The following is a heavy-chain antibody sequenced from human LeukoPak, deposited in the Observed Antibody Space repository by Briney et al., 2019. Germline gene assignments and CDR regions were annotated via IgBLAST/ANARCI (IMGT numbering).Heavy chain of an antibody. CDR2: IRGAGYSDPP. D-gene: IGHD6-13*01. CDR3: TVPASGGNWFDP. Sequence: GGSLRLSCAASGFSFSGSVIHGVRQAPGKGLEWVGRIRGAGYSDPPAYVASVRGRFTISRDDSKSTAYLQMNSLKAEDTAVYYCTVPASGGNWFDPWGPGTLVTVSS. V-gene: IGHV3-73*01. CDR1: GFSFSGSV. J-gene: IGHJ5*02.